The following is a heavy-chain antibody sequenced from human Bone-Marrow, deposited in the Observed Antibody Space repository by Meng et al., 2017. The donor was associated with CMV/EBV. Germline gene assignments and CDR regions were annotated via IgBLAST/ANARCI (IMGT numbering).Heavy chain of an antibody. Sequence: GESLKISYVASGFTFSSYEMNWVRQAPGKGLEWVSYISSSGSTIYYADSVKGRFTISRDNAKNSLYLQMNSLRAEDTAVYYCARSSRVVDVYYYYGMDVWGQGTTVTVSS. CDR1: GFTFSSYE. V-gene: IGHV3-48*03. CDR3: ARSSRVVDVYYYYGMDV. J-gene: IGHJ6*02. CDR2: ISSSGSTI. D-gene: IGHD2-15*01.